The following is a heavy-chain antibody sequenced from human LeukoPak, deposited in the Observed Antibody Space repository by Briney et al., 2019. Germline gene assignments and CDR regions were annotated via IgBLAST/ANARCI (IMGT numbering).Heavy chain of an antibody. CDR2: INHSGST. CDR3: ARGINTWIQLWSPLSYFDY. D-gene: IGHD5-18*01. CDR1: GGSFSGYY. J-gene: IGHJ4*02. V-gene: IGHV4-34*01. Sequence: SETLSLTCAVYGGSFSGYYWSWIRQPPGKGLEWIGEINHSGSTNYNPSLKSRVTISVDTSKNQFSLKLSSVTAADTAVYYCARGINTWIQLWSPLSYFDYWGQGTLVTVSS.